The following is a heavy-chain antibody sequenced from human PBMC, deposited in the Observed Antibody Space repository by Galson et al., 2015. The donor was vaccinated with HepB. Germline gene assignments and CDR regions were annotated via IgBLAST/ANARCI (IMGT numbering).Heavy chain of an antibody. D-gene: IGHD4-23*01. Sequence: LSLTCAASRFTFSSYGMHWVRQAPGKGLEWVAVIWYDGSNKYYADSVKGRFTISRDNSKNTLYLQMNSLRAEDTAVYYCARGIDMTTVVTPHWDFDLWGRGTLVTVSS. V-gene: IGHV3-33*08. CDR1: RFTFSSYG. J-gene: IGHJ2*01. CDR2: IWYDGSNK. CDR3: ARGIDMTTVVTPHWDFDL.